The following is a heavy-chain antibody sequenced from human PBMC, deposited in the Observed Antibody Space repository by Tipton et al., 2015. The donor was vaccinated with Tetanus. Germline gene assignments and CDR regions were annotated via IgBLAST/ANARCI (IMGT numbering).Heavy chain of an antibody. CDR2: IYYSGAT. V-gene: IGHV4-59*01. CDR3: ARGDPTNEPLNY. Sequence: GLVKPSETLSLTCTVSGDSITNSYWTWIRQPPGKGLEWIGYIYYSGATNYNPSLKSRVTIAVDTSKNQLSLKMRYVTAADTAVYYCARGDPTNEPLNYWGQGTLVTVSS. CDR1: GDSITNSY. J-gene: IGHJ4*02. D-gene: IGHD1-1*01.